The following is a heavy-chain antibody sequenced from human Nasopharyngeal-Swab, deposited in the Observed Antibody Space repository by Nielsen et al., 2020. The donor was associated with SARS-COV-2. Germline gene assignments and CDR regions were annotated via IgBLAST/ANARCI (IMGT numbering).Heavy chain of an antibody. CDR3: ARVGRMELRAY. CDR1: GFTFSSYG. J-gene: IGHJ4*02. V-gene: IGHV3-30*03. CDR2: IRQDGGEK. D-gene: IGHD1-7*01. Sequence: GESLKISCAASGFTFSSYGMHWVRQAPGKGLEWVANIRQDGGEKSYGDSVKGRFTISRDNSKNTLYLQMNSLRAEDTAVYYCARVGRMELRAYWGQGTLVTVSS.